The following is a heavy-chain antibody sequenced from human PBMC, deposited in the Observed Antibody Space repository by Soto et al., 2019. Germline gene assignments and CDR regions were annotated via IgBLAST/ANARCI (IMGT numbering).Heavy chain of an antibody. Sequence: SETLSLTCAVSGGSFRCYFWSWIRQSPAKGLEWIGEINDSGNTYYNPSFKSRLTISVDTSTSQISLRLTSVTAADSAVYYCQGGDFWGQGTRVTVSS. J-gene: IGHJ4*02. CDR3: QGGDF. D-gene: IGHD3-16*01. CDR2: INDSGNT. CDR1: GGSFRCYF. V-gene: IGHV4-34*01.